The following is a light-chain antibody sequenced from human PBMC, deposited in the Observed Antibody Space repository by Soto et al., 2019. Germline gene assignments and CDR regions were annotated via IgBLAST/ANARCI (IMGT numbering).Light chain of an antibody. CDR1: QSVSNNY. CDR2: GAS. J-gene: IGKJ1*01. V-gene: IGKV3-20*01. CDR3: QQYGNSRT. Sequence: EIELTQSPSTLSPSPGERATLSCRASQSVSNNYLAWYQQKPGQAPRLLNYGASNRATGIPDRFSGSGSGTVFTLTVSMLEADVSTDYYYQQYGNSRTFGQGTKVDIK.